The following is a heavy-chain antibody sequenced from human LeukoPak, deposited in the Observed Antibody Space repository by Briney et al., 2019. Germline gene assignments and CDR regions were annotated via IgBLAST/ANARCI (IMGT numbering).Heavy chain of an antibody. V-gene: IGHV4-30-4*01. CDR1: GASIRSGDYY. D-gene: IGHD2-15*01. CDR3: ARDCSGGSCYGAFDI. Sequence: SETLSLTCTVSGASIRSGDYYWSWIRQPPGKGLEWIGYIYDSGSTYYNPSLKSRITISVDTSENRFSLTLSSVTATDTAVYYCARDCSGGSCYGAFDIWGQGTMVTVSS. CDR2: IYDSGST. J-gene: IGHJ3*02.